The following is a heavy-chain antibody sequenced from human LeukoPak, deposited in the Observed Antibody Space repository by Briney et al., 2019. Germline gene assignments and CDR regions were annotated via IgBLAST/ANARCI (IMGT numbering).Heavy chain of an antibody. CDR2: IYPGDSDT. CDR1: GYSLTSYW. Sequence: GESLKISCKGSGYSLTSYWIGWVRQMPGKGLEWMGIIYPGDSDTRYSPSFQGQVTISADKSISTAYLQWSSLKASDTAMYYCARRYYDFWSGLDYFDYWGQGTLVTVSS. CDR3: ARRYYDFWSGLDYFDY. J-gene: IGHJ4*02. D-gene: IGHD3-3*01. V-gene: IGHV5-51*01.